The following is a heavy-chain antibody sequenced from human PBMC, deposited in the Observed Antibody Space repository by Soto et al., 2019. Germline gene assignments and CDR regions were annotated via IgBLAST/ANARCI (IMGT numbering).Heavy chain of an antibody. Sequence: QVQLVESGGGVVQPGRSLRLSCAASGFTFSSYGMHWVRQAPGKGLEWVAVTWYDGSNKYYADSVKGRFTISRDNSKNTLYLQMNSLRAEDTAVYYCARDPYSSGWYYFDYWGQGTLVTVSS. D-gene: IGHD6-19*01. CDR1: GFTFSSYG. V-gene: IGHV3-33*01. J-gene: IGHJ4*02. CDR3: ARDPYSSGWYYFDY. CDR2: TWYDGSNK.